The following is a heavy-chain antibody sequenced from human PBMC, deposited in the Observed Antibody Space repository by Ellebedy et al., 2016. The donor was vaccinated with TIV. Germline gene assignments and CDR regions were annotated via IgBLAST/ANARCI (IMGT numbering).Heavy chain of an antibody. D-gene: IGHD1-26*01. CDR3: AARHPGSYTLDY. J-gene: IGHJ4*02. V-gene: IGHV4-59*01. CDR2: MYFSGGT. Sequence: MPSETLSLTCTVSGGSISGYYWGWIRQPPGKGLEWIGYMYFSGGTNSNPSLKSRVTISVDTSNNLFSLTLDSVTAADTAVYYCAARHPGSYTLDYWGQGTLVTVSS. CDR1: GGSISGYY.